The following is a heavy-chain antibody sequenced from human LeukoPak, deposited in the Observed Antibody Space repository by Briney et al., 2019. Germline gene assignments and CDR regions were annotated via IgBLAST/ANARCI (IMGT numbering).Heavy chain of an antibody. V-gene: IGHV4-34*01. D-gene: IGHD2-2*01. Sequence: SETLSLTCAVYGGSFSGYYWSWIRQPPGKGLEWIGEINHSGSTNYNPSLKSRVTISVDTSKNQFSLKLSSVTAADTAVYYCARRGTTLYCSSTSCRNRAFDIWGQGTMVTVSS. CDR3: ARRGTTLYCSSTSCRNRAFDI. CDR1: GGSFSGYY. J-gene: IGHJ3*02. CDR2: INHSGST.